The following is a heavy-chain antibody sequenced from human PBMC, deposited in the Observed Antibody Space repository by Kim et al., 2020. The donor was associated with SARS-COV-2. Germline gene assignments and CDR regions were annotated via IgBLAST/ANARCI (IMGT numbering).Heavy chain of an antibody. Sequence: KGCPASVKDKFTISRDDSKNRAYLQINSLRTEDTAVYYCARLNLENAFDVWGQGTMVIVSS. V-gene: IGHV3-73*01. J-gene: IGHJ3*01. CDR2: K. CDR3: ARLNLENAFDV.